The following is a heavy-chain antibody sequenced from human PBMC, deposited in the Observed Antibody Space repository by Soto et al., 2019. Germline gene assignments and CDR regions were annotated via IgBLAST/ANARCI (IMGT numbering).Heavy chain of an antibody. CDR3: TIGPSGAEVHY. J-gene: IGHJ4*02. CDR1: GGSISSAYYC. V-gene: IGHV4-30-4*01. CDR2: IYNCGST. Sequence: QVLLQESGPGLVKPSQTLSLTCTVPGGSISSAYYCWSWVRQSPDKGLALIGHIYNCGSTYSNPSLKSRVTRPVDTSKHQFSLELSSVSAADTAVYYFTIGPSGAEVHYWGPGTLVSVS. D-gene: IGHD3-16*01.